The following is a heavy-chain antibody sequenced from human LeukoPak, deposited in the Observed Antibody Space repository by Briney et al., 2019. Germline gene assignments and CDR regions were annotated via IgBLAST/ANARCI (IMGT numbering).Heavy chain of an antibody. Sequence: PGGSLRLSCSASGFAFSGFAMGWVRQAPGKGLEWVSSISGSGGNRYYADSVEGRFTISRDNSNNTLSLQMNSLRGDDTALYYCARGRGGDYVPSRFHFWGQGTLVIVSS. CDR1: GFAFSGFA. J-gene: IGHJ4*02. CDR2: ISGSGGNR. V-gene: IGHV3-23*01. D-gene: IGHD4-17*01. CDR3: ARGRGGDYVPSRFHF.